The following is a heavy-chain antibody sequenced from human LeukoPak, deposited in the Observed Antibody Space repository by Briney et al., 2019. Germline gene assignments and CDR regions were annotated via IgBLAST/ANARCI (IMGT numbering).Heavy chain of an antibody. Sequence: GGSLRLSCAASGFTLSNYAMSWVRQTPGKGLEWVSAISGSGSSTYYADSVKGRFTISRDNSKNTLYLQMNSLRAEDTAVYYCARMNYVSTGWGAPFDNWGQGTLVTVSS. V-gene: IGHV3-23*01. D-gene: IGHD1-7*01. CDR3: ARMNYVSTGWGAPFDN. J-gene: IGHJ4*02. CDR1: GFTLSNYA. CDR2: ISGSGSST.